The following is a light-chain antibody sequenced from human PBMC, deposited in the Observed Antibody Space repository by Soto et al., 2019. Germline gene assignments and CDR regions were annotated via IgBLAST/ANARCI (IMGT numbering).Light chain of an antibody. J-gene: IGKJ5*01. V-gene: IGKV3-15*01. CDR3: QQYNNWPPT. CDR2: DAS. CDR1: QSVRSN. Sequence: EIVMTQSPATLSVSLGARAPLSCRASQSVRSNLAWYPQHPGQATRLLIYDASTRAPGIPARFSGSGSGTEPTLTISSLQSDDFAVYHCQQYNNWPPTFGHGTRLEI.